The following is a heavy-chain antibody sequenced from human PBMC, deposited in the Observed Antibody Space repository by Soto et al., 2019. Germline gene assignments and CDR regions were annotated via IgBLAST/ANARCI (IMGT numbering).Heavy chain of an antibody. CDR3: ARGADRARIPYFDH. D-gene: IGHD2-21*01. V-gene: IGHV4-34*01. CDR1: GGSFSGYY. Sequence: QVQLQQSGAGLLKPSETLSLTCAVYGGSFSGYYWSWIRQPPGKGLEWIGEINHSGTTNYNPHLKSRVTISVDKYKNQFAMKLSCVTAAATAVYYCARGADRARIPYFDHWGQGTLVTVSS. CDR2: INHSGTT. J-gene: IGHJ4*02.